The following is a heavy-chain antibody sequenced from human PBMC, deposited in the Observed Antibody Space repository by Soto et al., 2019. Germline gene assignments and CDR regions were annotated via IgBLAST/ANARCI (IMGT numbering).Heavy chain of an antibody. D-gene: IGHD6-13*01. Sequence: GGSLRLSCAASGVTFSNYAMTWVRQAPGKGLEWVSGISGSGSSIYYADSVKGRFTISRDNSKNTLYLQMNSLRAEDTAVYYCAKGGDSSSWKNWFDPWGQGTLVTVSS. J-gene: IGHJ5*02. CDR3: AKGGDSSSWKNWFDP. CDR1: GVTFSNYA. V-gene: IGHV3-23*01. CDR2: ISGSGSSI.